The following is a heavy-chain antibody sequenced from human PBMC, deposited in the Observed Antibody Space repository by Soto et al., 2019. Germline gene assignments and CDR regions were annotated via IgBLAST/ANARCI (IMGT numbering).Heavy chain of an antibody. D-gene: IGHD3-10*01. J-gene: IGHJ4*02. Sequence: GGSLRLSCAASGFTFSSYGMHWVRQAPGKGLEWVAVISYDGSNKYYADSVKGRFTISRDNSKNTLYLQMNSLRAEDTAVYYCAKDREYYFDYWGQGTLVTVSS. CDR3: AKDREYYFDY. V-gene: IGHV3-30*18. CDR2: ISYDGSNK. CDR1: GFTFSSYG.